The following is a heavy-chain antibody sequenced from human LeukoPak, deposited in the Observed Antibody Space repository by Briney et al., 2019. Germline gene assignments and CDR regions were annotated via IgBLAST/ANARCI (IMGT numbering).Heavy chain of an antibody. Sequence: GASVKVSCKASGYTFTKYGMNWVRQAPGQGLEWMGWINTNTGNPTYAQGFTGRFVFSLDTSVSTAYLQISSLKAEDTAAYYCASGRSSSMGWGFDYWGQGTLVTVSS. J-gene: IGHJ4*02. D-gene: IGHD6-6*01. CDR1: GYTFTKYG. CDR3: ASGRSSSMGWGFDY. CDR2: INTNTGNP. V-gene: IGHV7-4-1*02.